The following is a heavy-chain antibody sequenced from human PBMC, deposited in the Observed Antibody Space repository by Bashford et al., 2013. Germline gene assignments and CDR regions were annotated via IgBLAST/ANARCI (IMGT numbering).Heavy chain of an antibody. CDR1: GGSISNSGYY. CDR3: ATRNKSCGGGSCLDP. Sequence: SETLSLTCTVSGGSISNSGYYWGWIRQPPGKGLEWIGSIYTSGSTNYNPSLKSRVTMSVDTSKNQFSLNLSSVTAADTAVYYCATRNKSCGGGSCLDPWGQGTLVTVSS. J-gene: IGHJ5*02. V-gene: IGHV4-39*01. CDR2: IYTSGST. D-gene: IGHD2-15*01.